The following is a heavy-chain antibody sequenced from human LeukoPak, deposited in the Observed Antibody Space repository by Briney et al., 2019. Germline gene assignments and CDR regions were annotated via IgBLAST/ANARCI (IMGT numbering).Heavy chain of an antibody. J-gene: IGHJ4*02. CDR2: INWNGGST. Sequence: GSLRLSCAASGFTFDDYGMSWVRQAPGKGLEWVSGINWNGGSTGYADSVKGRFTISRDNAKNSLYLQMNSLRAEDTALYYCARDRGPVEDGGYWGQGTLVTVSS. D-gene: IGHD4-23*01. V-gene: IGHV3-20*04. CDR1: GFTFDDYG. CDR3: ARDRGPVEDGGY.